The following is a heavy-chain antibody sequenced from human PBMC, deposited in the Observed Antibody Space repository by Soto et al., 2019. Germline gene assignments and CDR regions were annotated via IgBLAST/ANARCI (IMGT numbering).Heavy chain of an antibody. V-gene: IGHV3-30*18. Sequence: GGSLRLSCAASGFTFSSYGMHWVRQAPGKGLEWVAVISYDGSNKYYADSVKGRFTISRDNSKNTLYLQMNSLRAEDTAVYYCAKELDYWGQGTLVTVSS. J-gene: IGHJ4*02. CDR3: AKELDY. CDR1: GFTFSSYG. CDR2: ISYDGSNK.